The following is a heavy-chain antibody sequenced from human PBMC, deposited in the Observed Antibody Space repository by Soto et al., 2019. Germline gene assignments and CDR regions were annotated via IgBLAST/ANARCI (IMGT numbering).Heavy chain of an antibody. CDR3: SRGLWQWLFDY. V-gene: IGHV1-46*03. J-gene: IGHJ4*02. CDR1: GYTFTSHY. CDR2: IDPSGGAT. D-gene: IGHD6-19*01. Sequence: QVQLVQSGAEVKKPGASVMVSCRASGYTFTSHYMHWVRQAPGQGLEWMGMIDPSGGATTYAQKFQGRVTITRDTSTTTVYMELSSLRPEDTAVYSCSRGLWQWLFDYWGQGTPVTVSS.